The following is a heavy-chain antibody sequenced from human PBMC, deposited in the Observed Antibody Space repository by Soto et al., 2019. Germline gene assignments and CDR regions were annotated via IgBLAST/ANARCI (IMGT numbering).Heavy chain of an antibody. D-gene: IGHD2-2*01. CDR1: GGSISSGGYY. Sequence: QVQLQESGPGLVKPSRTLSLTCTVSGGSISSGGYYWSWIRQHPGKGLEWIGYIYYSGSTYYNPSLKSRVTISVDTSKNQFSLKLSSVTAADTAVYYCAREGYCSSTSCSQNAFDIWGQGTMVTVSS. V-gene: IGHV4-31*03. CDR2: IYYSGST. CDR3: AREGYCSSTSCSQNAFDI. J-gene: IGHJ3*02.